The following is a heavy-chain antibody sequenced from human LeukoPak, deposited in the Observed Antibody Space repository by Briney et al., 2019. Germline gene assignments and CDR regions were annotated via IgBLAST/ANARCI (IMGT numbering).Heavy chain of an antibody. V-gene: IGHV3-21*01. CDR3: ARAGDPYYYYMDV. CDR2: IDSSSSYI. Sequence: PGGSLRLSCAASGFTFNRYSVNWVRQAPGKGLEWVSSIDSSSSYIYYADSVEGRFTISRDNAKNSLYLQMNSLRAEDTAVYYCARAGDPYYYYMDVWGKGTTLTVSS. CDR1: GFTFNRYS. J-gene: IGHJ6*03. D-gene: IGHD7-27*01.